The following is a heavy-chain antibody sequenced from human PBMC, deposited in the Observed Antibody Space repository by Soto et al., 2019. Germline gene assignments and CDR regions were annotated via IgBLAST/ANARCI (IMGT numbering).Heavy chain of an antibody. CDR3: ARAGSSGYYLSWFDP. CDR1: GGSVSSGRYY. J-gene: IGHJ5*02. V-gene: IGHV4-61*01. Sequence: SETLSLTCTVSGGSVSSGRYYWSWSRQPPGKGLEWIGYIYYSGSTKYNPSLKSRVTISVDTSKNQFSLKLSSVTAADTAVYYCARAGSSGYYLSWFDPWGQGTLVTVSS. D-gene: IGHD3-22*01. CDR2: IYYSGST.